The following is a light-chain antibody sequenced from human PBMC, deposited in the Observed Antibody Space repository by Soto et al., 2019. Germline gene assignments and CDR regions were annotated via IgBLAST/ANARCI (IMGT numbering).Light chain of an antibody. CDR3: QHLLSHPLT. CDR1: QRLSRW. Sequence: DIQMPPSPSTLSASVGDSVTITCRASQRLSRWLAWYQQKPGKAPQLLIYEASILQSGAPSRFSGSESGTEFTLNISSLQPDDFATYYCQHLLSHPLTFGGVTKVDI. V-gene: IGKV1-5*03. J-gene: IGKJ4*01. CDR2: EAS.